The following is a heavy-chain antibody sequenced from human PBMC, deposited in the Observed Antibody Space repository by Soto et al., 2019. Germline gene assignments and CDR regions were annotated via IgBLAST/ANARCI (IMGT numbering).Heavy chain of an antibody. CDR2: ISHDGGT. D-gene: IGHD3-10*01. CDR3: ARGQLVWYGDLTPYHRDMDV. Sequence: SETLSLTCTFYGGSFDEFYWSWVRQSPGKGLEWVGEISHDGGTNYSPSRASRVSISVYTSKNQFSLHLRSVTAADTGLYYCARGQLVWYGDLTPYHRDMDVWGQGTTVTVSS. J-gene: IGHJ6*02. V-gene: IGHV4-34*01. CDR1: GGSFDEFY.